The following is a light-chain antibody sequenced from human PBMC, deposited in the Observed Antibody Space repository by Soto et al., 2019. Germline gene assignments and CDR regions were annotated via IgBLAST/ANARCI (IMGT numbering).Light chain of an antibody. CDR1: RDIVTS. J-gene: IGKJ3*01. CDR3: QKSDHLPL. CDR2: DAY. V-gene: IGKV1-33*01. Sequence: DIQMTQSPSSLSASVGDRVIITCRASRDIVTSLNWYQQHPGKGPKILIYDAYNLEIGVPSRFSGSGSGTDFTFTITSLRPEDIATYYCQKSDHLPLFGPGTKVESK.